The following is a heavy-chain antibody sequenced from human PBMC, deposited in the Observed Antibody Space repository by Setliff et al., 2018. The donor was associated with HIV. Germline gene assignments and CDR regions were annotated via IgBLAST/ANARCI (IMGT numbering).Heavy chain of an antibody. V-gene: IGHV4-4*09. CDR2: IYTGGST. Sequence: SETRSLTCSVSGDSISGYYWTWIRQPPGKGLEWIGYIYTGGSTNYNPSLKSRVTISADTSKNQFSLKLNSVTAADTAVYYCARKGDWNYPYDYWGQGTLVTVSS. J-gene: IGHJ4*02. CDR1: GDSISGYY. CDR3: ARKGDWNYPYDY. D-gene: IGHD1-7*01.